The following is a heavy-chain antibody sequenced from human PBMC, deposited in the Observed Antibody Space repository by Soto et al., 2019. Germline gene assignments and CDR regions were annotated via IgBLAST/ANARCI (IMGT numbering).Heavy chain of an antibody. D-gene: IGHD4-17*01. V-gene: IGHV1-69*13. CDR1: GGTFSSYP. Sequence: GASVKVSCKASGGTFSSYPISWLRQAPGQGLEWMGGISPIFDTANYAQKFQGRVTITADESMSTAYMELRSLRSEDTAVYYCARTPGESIPYYFDYWGQGTLVTVSS. CDR2: ISPIFDTA. CDR3: ARTPGESIPYYFDY. J-gene: IGHJ4*02.